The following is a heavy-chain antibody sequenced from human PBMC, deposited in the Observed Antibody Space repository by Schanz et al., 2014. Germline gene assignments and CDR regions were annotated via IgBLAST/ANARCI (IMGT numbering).Heavy chain of an antibody. CDR2: ISVHNGNT. V-gene: IGHV1-18*01. Sequence: QVQLVQSEGEVKKPGASVKVSCKASGYIFNDYGLTWVRQAPGQGLEWMGWISVHNGNTNYAQKFQGRVTMFTDTSTRSAYMELRSLRSDDAAVYYCARDNFRFYYWGQGTLVTVSS. CDR3: ARDNFRFYY. J-gene: IGHJ4*02. CDR1: GYIFNDYG. D-gene: IGHD3-3*01.